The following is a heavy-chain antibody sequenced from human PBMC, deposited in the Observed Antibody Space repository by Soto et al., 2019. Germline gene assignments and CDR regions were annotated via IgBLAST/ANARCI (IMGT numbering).Heavy chain of an antibody. CDR2: IKGDGNEI. Sequence: GGSLRLSCAASGFTFCSYWMSWVRQAPGKGLERVASIKGDGNEIYYVDSVKGRFTISRDNAKNSLYLQMNSLRSEDTAVYYCARLVSAAANDYWGQGALATVS. CDR3: ARLVSAAANDY. D-gene: IGHD1-26*01. CDR1: GFTFCSYW. J-gene: IGHJ4*02. V-gene: IGHV3-7*04.